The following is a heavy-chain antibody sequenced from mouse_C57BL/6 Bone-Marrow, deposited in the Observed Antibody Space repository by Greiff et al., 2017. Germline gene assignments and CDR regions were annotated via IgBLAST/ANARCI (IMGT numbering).Heavy chain of an antibody. J-gene: IGHJ2*01. CDR2: IYPGDGDT. CDR1: GYAFSSYW. Sequence: QVQLKESGAELVKPGASVKISCKASGYAFSSYWMNWVKQRPGKGLEWIGQIYPGDGDTNYNGKFKGKATLTADKSSSTAYMQLSSLTSEDSAVYFCARSITTVVARGYWGQGTTLTVSS. V-gene: IGHV1-80*01. D-gene: IGHD1-1*01. CDR3: ARSITTVVARGY.